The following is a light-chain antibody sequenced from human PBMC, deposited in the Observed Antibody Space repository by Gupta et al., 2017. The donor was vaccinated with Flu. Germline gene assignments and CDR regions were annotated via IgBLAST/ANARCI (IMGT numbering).Light chain of an antibody. V-gene: IGLV1-47*01. CDR3: EAWDSSLIVSV. Sequence: KVTISCSGSNSNIGTNNVFWYQQIPGTAPKLLIYTNSQRPSGIPARFSGSKSGTSASLGITGLQSGDEADYYCEAWDSSLIVSVFGGGTKLTVL. J-gene: IGLJ3*02. CDR2: TNS. CDR1: NSNIGTNN.